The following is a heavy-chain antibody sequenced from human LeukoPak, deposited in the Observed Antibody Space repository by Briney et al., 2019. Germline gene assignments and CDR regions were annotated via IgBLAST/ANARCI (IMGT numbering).Heavy chain of an antibody. CDR3: ARVLVDYDILTGYPREYYFDY. J-gene: IGHJ4*02. D-gene: IGHD3-9*01. CDR1: GGSISSYY. CDR2: IYYSGST. Sequence: SETLSLTCTVSGGSISSYYWSWIRQPPGKGLEWIGYIYYSGSTNYNPSLKSRVTISVDTSKNQFSLKLSSVTAADTAVYYCARVLVDYDILTGYPREYYFDYWGQGTLVTVSS. V-gene: IGHV4-59*08.